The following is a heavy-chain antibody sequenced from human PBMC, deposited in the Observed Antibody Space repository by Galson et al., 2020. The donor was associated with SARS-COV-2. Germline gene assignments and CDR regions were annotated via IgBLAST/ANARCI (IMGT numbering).Heavy chain of an antibody. CDR3: ARATREEYFGWLLSSEFFAFDF. V-gene: IGHV4-59*01. CDR2: IYYSGST. Sequence: ASETLSLTCTVSGGSISSYYWSWIRQPPGKGLEWIGYIYYSGSTNYNPSLKSRVTISVDTSKNQFSLKLSSVTAADTAVYYCARATREEYFGWLLSSEFFAFDFWGQGTMVTVSS. D-gene: IGHD3-9*01. J-gene: IGHJ3*01. CDR1: GGSISSYY.